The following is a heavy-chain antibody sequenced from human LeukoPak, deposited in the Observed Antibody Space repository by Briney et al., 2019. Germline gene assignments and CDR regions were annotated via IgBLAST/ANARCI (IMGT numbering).Heavy chain of an antibody. CDR3: ARDRSVVAYNWFDP. V-gene: IGHV1-2*02. Sequence: ASVKVSYKASGGTFSSYAISWVRQAPGQGLEWMGWINPNSGGTNYAQKFQGRVTMTRDTSISTAYMELSRLRSDDTAVYYCARDRSVVAYNWFDPWGQGTLVTVSS. J-gene: IGHJ5*02. CDR2: INPNSGGT. D-gene: IGHD2-15*01. CDR1: GGTFSSYA.